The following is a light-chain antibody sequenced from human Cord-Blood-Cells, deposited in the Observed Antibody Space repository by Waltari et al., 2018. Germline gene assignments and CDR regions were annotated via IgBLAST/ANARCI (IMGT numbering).Light chain of an antibody. J-gene: IGLJ3*02. CDR1: SSDVGSYNL. CDR3: CSYAGSSTWV. Sequence: QSALTQPASVSGSPGQSISISCTGTSSDVGSYNLVSWYQQHPGKAPKLNIYEGSKRPSGVSNRFSGSKSGKTASLTISGLQAEDEADYYCCSYAGSSTWVFGGGTKLTVL. CDR2: EGS. V-gene: IGLV2-23*01.